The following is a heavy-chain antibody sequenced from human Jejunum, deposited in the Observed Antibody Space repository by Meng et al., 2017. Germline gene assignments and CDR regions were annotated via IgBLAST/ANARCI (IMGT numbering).Heavy chain of an antibody. CDR1: GDSISGYY. J-gene: IGHJ4*02. Sequence: SETLSPTCTASGDSISGYYWSWIRQPPGKGLEWIAYIYYSGGTNYSPSLKSRVTISGDTAKNQYSMKITSVNADDTAMYYCARQIPSATKGRFDYWGQGTRVTVSS. CDR3: ARQIPSATKGRFDY. D-gene: IGHD1-26*01. V-gene: IGHV4-59*13. CDR2: IYYSGGT.